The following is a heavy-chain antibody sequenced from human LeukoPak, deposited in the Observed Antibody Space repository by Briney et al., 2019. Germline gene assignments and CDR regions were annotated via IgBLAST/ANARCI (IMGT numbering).Heavy chain of an antibody. CDR2: ISGSGGST. V-gene: IGHV3-23*01. D-gene: IGHD3-9*01. J-gene: IGHJ3*02. CDR3: ARVSELRYDAFDI. CDR1: GFTFSSYA. Sequence: PGGSLRLSCAASGFTFSSYAMSWVRQAPGKGLEWVSAISGSGGSTYYADSVKGRFTISRDNSKNTLYLQMNSLRAEDTAVYYCARVSELRYDAFDIWGQGTMVTVSS.